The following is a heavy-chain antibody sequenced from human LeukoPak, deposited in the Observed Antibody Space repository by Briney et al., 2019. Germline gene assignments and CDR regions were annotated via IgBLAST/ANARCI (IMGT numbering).Heavy chain of an antibody. D-gene: IGHD3-10*01. J-gene: IGHJ4*02. Sequence: PSETLSLTCTVSGDSISSYYWSWIRQPPGEGLEWIGYIYYSGSTNYNPSLKSRVTISVDTSKNQFSLKLSSVTAADTAVYYCATTMVRGVMGPYYFDYWGQGTLVTVSS. V-gene: IGHV4-59*01. CDR2: IYYSGST. CDR1: GDSISSYY. CDR3: ATTMVRGVMGPYYFDY.